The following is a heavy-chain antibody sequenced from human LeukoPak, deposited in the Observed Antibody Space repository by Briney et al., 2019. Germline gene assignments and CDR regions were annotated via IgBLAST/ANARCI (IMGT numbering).Heavy chain of an antibody. D-gene: IGHD3-10*01. J-gene: IGHJ4*02. V-gene: IGHV3-15*01. CDR3: TTDPGGFFDY. CDR1: VLLFNNAC. CDR2: IKSKSDGGTT. Sequence: GGSLTLFCAVSVLLFNNACMICVPHAPGKGLEGVGRIKSKSDGGTTDYAAPVKGRFTISRDDSKNTLYLQMNSLKTEDTAVYYCTTDPGGFFDYWGQGTLVTVSS.